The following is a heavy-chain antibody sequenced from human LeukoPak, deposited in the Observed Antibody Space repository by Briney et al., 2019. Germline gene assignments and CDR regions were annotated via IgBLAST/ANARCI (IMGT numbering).Heavy chain of an antibody. Sequence: PSETLSLTCTVSGGSISSYYWSWIRQPPGKGLEWIGYIYYSGSTNYNPSLKSRVTISVDTSKNQFSLKLSSVTAADTAVYYCARGNTVTTLYFDYWGQGTLVTVSS. CDR3: ARGNTVTTLYFDY. V-gene: IGHV4-59*12. J-gene: IGHJ4*02. CDR2: IYYSGST. D-gene: IGHD4-11*01. CDR1: GGSISSYY.